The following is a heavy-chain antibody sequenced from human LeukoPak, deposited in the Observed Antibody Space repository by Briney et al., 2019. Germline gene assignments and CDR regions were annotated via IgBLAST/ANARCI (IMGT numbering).Heavy chain of an antibody. V-gene: IGHV3-30*18. D-gene: IGHD3-22*01. J-gene: IGHJ4*02. Sequence: GGSLRLSCAASGFTFSSYGMHWVRQAPGKGLEWVAVISYDGSNKYYADSVKGRFTISRDNSKNTLYLQMNSLRAEDTAVYYCAKDQHYYDSSGYSPLLWYWGQGTLVTVSS. CDR3: AKDQHYYDSSGYSPLLWY. CDR2: ISYDGSNK. CDR1: GFTFSSYG.